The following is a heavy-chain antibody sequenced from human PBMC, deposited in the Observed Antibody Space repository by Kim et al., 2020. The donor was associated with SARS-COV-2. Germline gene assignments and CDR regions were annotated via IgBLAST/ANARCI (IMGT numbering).Heavy chain of an antibody. J-gene: IGHJ4*02. CDR3: ARADTAMAGFDY. D-gene: IGHD5-18*01. Sequence: GGSLRLSCAASGFTFSSYDMHWVRQATGKGLEWVSAIGTAGDTYYPGSVKGRFTISRENAKNSLYLQMNSLRAGDTAVYYCARADTAMAGFDYWGQGTLVTVSS. CDR1: GFTFSSYD. CDR2: IGTAGDT. V-gene: IGHV3-13*01.